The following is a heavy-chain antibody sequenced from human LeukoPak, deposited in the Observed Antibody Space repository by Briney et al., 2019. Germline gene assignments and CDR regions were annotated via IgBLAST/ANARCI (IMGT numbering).Heavy chain of an antibody. CDR3: ARGKMGWLQPSGDAFDI. J-gene: IGHJ3*02. Sequence: GGPLRLSCAASGFTFSSYEMNWVRQAPGKGLEWVSYISSSGSTIYYADSVKGRFTISRDNAKNSLYLQMNSLRAEDTAVYYCARGKMGWLQPSGDAFDIWGQGTMVTVSS. CDR1: GFTFSSYE. CDR2: ISSSGSTI. D-gene: IGHD5-24*01. V-gene: IGHV3-48*03.